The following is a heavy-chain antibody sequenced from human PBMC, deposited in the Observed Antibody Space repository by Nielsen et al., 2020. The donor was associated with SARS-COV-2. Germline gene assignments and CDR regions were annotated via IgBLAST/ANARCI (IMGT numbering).Heavy chain of an antibody. Sequence: WIRQPPGKGLEWVAVTSYDGNDEYFLESVKGRFTISRDNSINTLYLDMNSLRPEDTAVYYCAREEFLVGPAAAGTLGNYYYYMDVWGKGTTVTVSS. CDR2: TSYDGNDE. V-gene: IGHV3-30*03. D-gene: IGHD6-13*01. CDR3: AREEFLVGPAAAGTLGNYYYYMDV. J-gene: IGHJ6*03.